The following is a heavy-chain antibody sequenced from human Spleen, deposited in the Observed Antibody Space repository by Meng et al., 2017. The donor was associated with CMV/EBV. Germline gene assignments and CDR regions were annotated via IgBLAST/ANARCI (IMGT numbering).Heavy chain of an antibody. Sequence: GESLKISCAASGFSFSSYWMSWLRQAPGRGLEWVANIKQDGSKKYYVDSVKGRFTISRENAKNSLYLQMNSLRAGDTAVYYCARDRRGYDFWSGYYNYYYYGMDVWGQGTTVTVSS. CDR2: IKQDGSKK. J-gene: IGHJ6*02. D-gene: IGHD3-3*01. CDR3: ARDRRGYDFWSGYYNYYYYGMDV. V-gene: IGHV3-7*01. CDR1: GFSFSSYW.